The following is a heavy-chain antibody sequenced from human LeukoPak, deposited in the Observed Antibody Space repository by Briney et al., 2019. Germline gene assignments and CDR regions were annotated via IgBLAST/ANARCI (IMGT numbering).Heavy chain of an antibody. D-gene: IGHD3-16*01. CDR2: VSSDGSST. CDR3: ARALATSSDY. V-gene: IGHV3-74*01. CDR1: GITFSSYW. J-gene: IGHJ4*02. Sequence: GGSLRLSCAASGITFSSYWMHWVRQAPGKGLVWVSSVSSDGSSTTYADSVKGRFTISRDNAKNTLYLQMNSLRVEDTAVYYCARALATSSDYGGQGALVTVSS.